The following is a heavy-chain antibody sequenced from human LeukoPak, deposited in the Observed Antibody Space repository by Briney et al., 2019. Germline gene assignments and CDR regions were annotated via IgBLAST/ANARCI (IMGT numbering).Heavy chain of an antibody. D-gene: IGHD1-26*01. CDR2: IRSKAYGGAI. Sequence: GSLRLSCTASGFTFGDYVMSWFRQAPGKGLEWVGFIRSKAYGGAIEYAASVTGRFTISRDDSKYIAYLQMNSLKTEDTAVYYCTRDGSGSYGKRVAFDIWGQGTMVTVSS. CDR1: GFTFGDYV. J-gene: IGHJ3*02. CDR3: TRDGSGSYGKRVAFDI. V-gene: IGHV3-49*03.